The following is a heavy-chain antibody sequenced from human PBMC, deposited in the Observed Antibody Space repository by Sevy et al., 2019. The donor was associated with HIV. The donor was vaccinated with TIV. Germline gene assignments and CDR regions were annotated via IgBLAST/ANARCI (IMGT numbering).Heavy chain of an antibody. J-gene: IGHJ6*02. CDR1: GYTFTGYY. D-gene: IGHD6-19*01. CDR2: INPNSGGT. V-gene: IGHV1-2*02. Sequence: ASVKVSCKASGYTFTGYYMHWVRQAPGQGLEWMGWINPNSGGTNYAQKFQGRVTMTRDTSISTAYMELSRLRSDDTAVYYCATDPGIAVAGTDYYGMDVWGQGTTVTVSS. CDR3: ATDPGIAVAGTDYYGMDV.